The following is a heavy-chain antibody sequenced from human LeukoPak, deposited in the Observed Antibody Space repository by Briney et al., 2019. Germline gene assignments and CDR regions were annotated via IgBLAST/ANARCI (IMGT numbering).Heavy chain of an antibody. CDR1: GHSFTRYW. D-gene: IGHD1-26*01. CDR3: ARHSGSYFEGGLDY. CDR2: IYPGDSDT. J-gene: IGHJ4*02. V-gene: IGHV5-51*01. Sequence: GESLKISCQGSGHSFTRYWIGWVRKMPGKGMEWMGIIYPGDSDTRYSPSFQGQVTISVDKSVSTAYLQWSSLKASDTAMYYCARHSGSYFEGGLDYWGQGTLVTVSS.